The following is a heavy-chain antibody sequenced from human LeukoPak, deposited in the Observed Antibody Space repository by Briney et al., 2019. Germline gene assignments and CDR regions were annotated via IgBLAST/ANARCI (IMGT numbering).Heavy chain of an antibody. J-gene: IGHJ4*02. CDR2: ISGSGGRI. V-gene: IGHV3-23*01. D-gene: IGHD6-13*01. CDR1: GFTFSPYA. Sequence: PGGSLRLSCAASGFTFSPYAMSWVRQAQGKGLERVSVISGSGGRIYYADSVKGRFTISRDNSKNTLYLQMNSLRAEDTAVYYCARGTTSRSWPYYYFDYWGQGTLVTVSS. CDR3: ARGTTSRSWPYYYFDY.